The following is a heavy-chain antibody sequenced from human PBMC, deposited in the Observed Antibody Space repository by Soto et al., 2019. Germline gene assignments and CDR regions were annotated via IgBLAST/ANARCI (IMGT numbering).Heavy chain of an antibody. J-gene: IGHJ4*02. CDR3: AKRQGIGAAAKNFDF. CDR2: ISAGGNLI. D-gene: IGHD6-13*01. Sequence: GGYLRLSCAASGFIFSNHAMSWVRQVPGKGLEWVSGISAGGNLIYCADSVRGRFTMSRDNSKNMLYLQMNSLRAEDTAVYFCAKRQGIGAAAKNFDFWGQGARVTVSS. V-gene: IGHV3-23*01. CDR1: GFIFSNHA.